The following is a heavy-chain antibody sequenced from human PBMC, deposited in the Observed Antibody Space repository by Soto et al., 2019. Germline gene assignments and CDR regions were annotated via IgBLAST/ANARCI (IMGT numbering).Heavy chain of an antibody. CDR1: RFTFSDYY. J-gene: IGHJ6*02. CDR2: ISDTGGTK. V-gene: IGHV3-11*01. CDR3: AREMVIAATNHYYYGMDV. D-gene: IGHD2-15*01. Sequence: GSLRLSCAASRFTFSDYYMSWIRQAPGKGLEWVSYISDTGGTKYYAESVKGRFTISRDNTKSSLYLQMNRLRAEDTAVYYCAREMVIAATNHYYYGMDVWGQGTTVTVSS.